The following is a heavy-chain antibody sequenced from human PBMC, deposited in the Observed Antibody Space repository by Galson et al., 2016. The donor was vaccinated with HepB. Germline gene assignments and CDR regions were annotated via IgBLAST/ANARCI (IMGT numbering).Heavy chain of an antibody. V-gene: IGHV3-23*01. CDR2: ISGFGDMT. D-gene: IGHD5-24*01. CDR1: GFTFSAYA. J-gene: IGHJ4*02. CDR3: PHPSILMPTSPHDY. Sequence: SLRLSCAASGFTFSAYAMTWVRQALGKGLEWVSTISGFGDMTYYADSVKGRFTISRDNSKNTLFLEVSSLRGEDTALYYCPHPSILMPTSPHDYWGQGTLVTVSS.